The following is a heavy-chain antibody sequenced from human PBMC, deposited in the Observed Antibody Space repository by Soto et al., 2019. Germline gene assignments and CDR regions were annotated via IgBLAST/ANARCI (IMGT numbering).Heavy chain of an antibody. V-gene: IGHV3-30*18. Sequence: QGQLVESGGGVVRPGGSLKIYCEASGVSIRGYGMHWVRQVPGRGLEWVAVVSEDGTVQRYLDAVKGRFYISRDNPKNTVFLQMYRLSTEDPAIYFCAKELQSELHSFDLWGQGTVVTVSS. D-gene: IGHD3-9*01. J-gene: IGHJ4*03. CDR3: AKELQSELHSFDL. CDR1: GVSIRGYG. CDR2: VSEDGTVQ.